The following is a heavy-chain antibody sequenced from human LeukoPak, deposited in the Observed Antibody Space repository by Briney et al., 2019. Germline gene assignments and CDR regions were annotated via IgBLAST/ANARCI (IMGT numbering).Heavy chain of an antibody. Sequence: HPGGSLRLSCAASGFTFSSYGMHWVRQAPGKGLEWVAVIWYDGSNKYYADSVKGRSTISRDNSKNTLYLQMNSLRAEDTAVYYCAKGPQWDLEVPFDYWGQGTLVTVSS. V-gene: IGHV3-33*06. J-gene: IGHJ4*02. CDR2: IWYDGSNK. CDR3: AKGPQWDLEVPFDY. CDR1: GFTFSSYG. D-gene: IGHD1-26*01.